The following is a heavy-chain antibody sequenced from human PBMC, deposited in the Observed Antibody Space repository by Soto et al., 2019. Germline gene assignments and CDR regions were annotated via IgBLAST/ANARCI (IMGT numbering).Heavy chain of an antibody. CDR2: IIPMFGTT. D-gene: IGHD6-13*01. Sequence: QVQLVQSGAEVRKPGSSVKVSCKASGGTFSRYAINWVRQAPGQGLEWMGGIIPMFGTTNYAQKFKGRVTITADESTSTVYMELNTLRSEYAAVYYCARASIHGSSWYFWFDPWVQGTLVTVSS. V-gene: IGHV1-69*01. CDR1: GGTFSRYA. CDR3: ARASIHGSSWYFWFDP. J-gene: IGHJ5*01.